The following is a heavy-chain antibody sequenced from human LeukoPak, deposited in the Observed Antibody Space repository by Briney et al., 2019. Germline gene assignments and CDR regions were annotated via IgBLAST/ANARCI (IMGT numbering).Heavy chain of an antibody. D-gene: IGHD5-12*01. CDR3: ARDHRYAFDN. V-gene: IGHV3-21*05. J-gene: IGHJ4*02. CDR1: GFTFSDYS. Sequence: GGSLRLSCAASGFTFSDYSMNWVRQAPGKGLEWISYVGISSGNTKYADSVKGRFTISGGSAKNSVFLQMNSLRVEDTAVYYCARDHRYAFDNWGQGTLVTVSS. CDR2: VGISSGNT.